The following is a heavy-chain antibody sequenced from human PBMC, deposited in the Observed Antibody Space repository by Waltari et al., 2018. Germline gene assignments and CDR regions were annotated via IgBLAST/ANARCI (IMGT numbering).Heavy chain of an antibody. CDR2: INPNSGGT. D-gene: IGHD2-15*01. CDR1: GYTFTGYY. CDR3: ARGGGLRVVAAGWFDP. V-gene: IGHV1-2*02. J-gene: IGHJ5*02. Sequence: QVQLVQSGAEVKKPGASVKVSCKASGYTFTGYYMHWVRQAPGQGLEWMGWINPNSGGTNDAQKFQGRVTMTRDTSISTAYMELSRLRSDDTAVYYCARGGGLRVVAAGWFDPWGQGTLVTVSS.